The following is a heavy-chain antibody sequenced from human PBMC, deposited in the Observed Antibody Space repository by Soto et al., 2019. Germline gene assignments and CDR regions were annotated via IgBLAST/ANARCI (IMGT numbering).Heavy chain of an antibody. Sequence: LRLSCAASGFTFSSYGMHWVRQAPGKGLEWVAVISYDGSNKYYADSVKGRFTISRDNSKNTLYLQMNSLRAEDTAVYYCAKDRVTTVSEYYYYYYGMDVWGQGTTVTVSS. CDR1: GFTFSSYG. J-gene: IGHJ6*02. D-gene: IGHD4-4*01. V-gene: IGHV3-30*18. CDR3: AKDRVTTVSEYYYYYYGMDV. CDR2: ISYDGSNK.